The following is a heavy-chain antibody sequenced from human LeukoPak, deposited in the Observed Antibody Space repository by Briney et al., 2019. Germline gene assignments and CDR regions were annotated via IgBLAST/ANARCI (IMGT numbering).Heavy chain of an antibody. Sequence: SETLSLTCTVSGGSISSYYWSWIRQPPGKGLEWIGYIYYSGSTNYNPSLKSRVTISVDTSKNQFSLTLSSVTAADTAVYYCARFRGYSYGAYFDYWGQGTLVTVSS. CDR1: GGSISSYY. J-gene: IGHJ4*02. D-gene: IGHD5-18*01. V-gene: IGHV4-59*01. CDR3: ARFRGYSYGAYFDY. CDR2: IYYSGST.